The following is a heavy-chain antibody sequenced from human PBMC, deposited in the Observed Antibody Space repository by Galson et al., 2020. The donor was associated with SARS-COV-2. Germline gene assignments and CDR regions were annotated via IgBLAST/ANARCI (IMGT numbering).Heavy chain of an antibody. CDR3: ARAGLEYNVLTGHYTSYYFAN. V-gene: IGHV3-21*01. D-gene: IGHD3-9*01. CDR1: GFTFSSYS. CDR2: ISSSNSYI. Sequence: GGSLRLSCAASGFTFSSYSMNWVRQAPGKGLEWVSFISSSNSYIYYADSVKGRFTISRDNAKNSLYLQMNSLRAEDTAFYYCARAGLEYNVLTGHYTSYYFANWGQGTLVTVSS. J-gene: IGHJ4*02.